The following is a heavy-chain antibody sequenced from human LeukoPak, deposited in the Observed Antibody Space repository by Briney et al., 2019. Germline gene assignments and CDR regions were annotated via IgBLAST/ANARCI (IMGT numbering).Heavy chain of an antibody. J-gene: IGHJ4*02. D-gene: IGHD3-16*01. Sequence: SSVKDSCKASGGTFSSYAISWVRQAPGQGLEWMGGIIPIFGTANYAQKFQGRVTITADESTSTAYMELSSLRSEDTAVYYCARDRLSGGVMPDDYWGQGTLVTVSS. CDR3: ARDRLSGGVMPDDY. CDR2: IIPIFGTA. CDR1: GGTFSSYA. V-gene: IGHV1-69*01.